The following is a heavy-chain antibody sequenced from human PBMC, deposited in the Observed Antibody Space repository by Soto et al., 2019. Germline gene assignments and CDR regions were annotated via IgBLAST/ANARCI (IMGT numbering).Heavy chain of an antibody. CDR3: AREYTYGSNFFDC. CDR1: GGSISSGGYY. CDR2: IYYSGST. V-gene: IGHV4-31*03. Sequence: PSETMSLTCTVSGGSISSGGYYWSWIRPHPGKGLEWIGYIYYSGSTYYNPSLKSRVTISVDTSKNQFSLKLSSVTTADTAVYYCAREYTYGSNFFDCWGQGALVTVSS. D-gene: IGHD5-18*01. J-gene: IGHJ4*02.